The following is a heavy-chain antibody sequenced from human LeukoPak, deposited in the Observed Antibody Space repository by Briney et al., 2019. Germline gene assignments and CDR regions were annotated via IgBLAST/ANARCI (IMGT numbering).Heavy chain of an antibody. D-gene: IGHD6-19*01. CDR1: GYTFTSYG. Sequence: ASVKVSCKASGYTFTSYGISWVRQAPGQGLEWMGWISAYNGNTNYAQKLQGRVTMTTDTSTSTAYMELSSLRSEDTAVYYCARTTGIAVEGGPQIKTKPPGIVWLQWGYYYYYGMDVWGQGTTVTVSS. V-gene: IGHV1-18*01. CDR3: ARTTGIAVEGGPQIKTKPPGIVWLQWGYYYYYGMDV. CDR2: ISAYNGNT. J-gene: IGHJ6*02.